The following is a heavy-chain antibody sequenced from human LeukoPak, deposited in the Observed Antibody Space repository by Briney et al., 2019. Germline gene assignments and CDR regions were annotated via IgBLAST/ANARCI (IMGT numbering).Heavy chain of an antibody. Sequence: PGGSLRLSCTASGFTFSAYPMTWVRQPPGKGLEWIGEINHSGNTYYSPSLKSRVTISVDTSDNQFSLTLTSVTAADTAVYYCALGFHDVWELWGQGTLVTVSS. CDR1: GFTFSAYP. D-gene: IGHD1-26*01. CDR2: INHSGNT. J-gene: IGHJ1*01. V-gene: IGHV4-34*08. CDR3: ALGFHDVWEL.